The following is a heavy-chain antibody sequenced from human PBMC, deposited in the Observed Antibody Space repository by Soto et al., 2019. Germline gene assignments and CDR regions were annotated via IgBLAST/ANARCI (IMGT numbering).Heavy chain of an antibody. CDR1: GFTFSSYW. V-gene: IGHV3-7*01. CDR3: ARGDRAARLDYYYGMDV. J-gene: IGHJ6*02. CDR2: IKQDGSEK. Sequence: GGSLRLSCAASGFTFSSYWMSWVRQAPGKGLEWVANIKQDGSEKYYVDSVKGRFTISRDNAKNSLYLQMNSLRAEDTAVYYCARGDRAARLDYYYGMDVWGQGTTVTVSS. D-gene: IGHD6-6*01.